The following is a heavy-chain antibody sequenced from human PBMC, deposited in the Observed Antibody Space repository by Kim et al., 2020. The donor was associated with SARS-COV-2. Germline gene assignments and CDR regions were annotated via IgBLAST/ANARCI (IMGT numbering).Heavy chain of an antibody. CDR1: GFTFSSFE. CDR3: TTRLWAGGYGGSDY. Sequence: GGSLRLSCVASGFTFSSFEMNWVRQAPGKGLEWISYIDSSGTTVNYADSVKGRFTISRDNAKNSLFLQMNSLRAEDTAVYYCTTRLWAGGYGGSDYWGQGTLVTVSS. V-gene: IGHV3-48*03. J-gene: IGHJ4*02. D-gene: IGHD5-18*01. CDR2: IDSSGTTV.